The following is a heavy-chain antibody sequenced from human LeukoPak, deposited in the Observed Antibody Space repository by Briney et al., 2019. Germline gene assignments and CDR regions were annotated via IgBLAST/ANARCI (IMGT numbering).Heavy chain of an antibody. D-gene: IGHD5-12*01. CDR2: AYHRSNWYN. CDR3: ARGGPNRRYDWDYFDY. Sequence: SQTLSLTFAISGDGVFSNSAACNWIWQSPSRGHEWQGRAYHRSNWYNDYAVSFKSRITINPDASKSQFSLQLTSVTPEDTAVYSCARGGPNRRYDWDYFDYWGQGTLVTVSS. CDR1: GDGVFSNSAA. V-gene: IGHV6-1*01. J-gene: IGHJ4*02.